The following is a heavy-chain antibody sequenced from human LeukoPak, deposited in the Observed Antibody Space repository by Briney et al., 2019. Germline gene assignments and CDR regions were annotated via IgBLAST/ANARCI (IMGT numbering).Heavy chain of an antibody. CDR2: ISSSSSYI. J-gene: IGHJ4*02. Sequence: PGGSLRLSCAASGFTFSSYSMNWVRQAPGKGLEWVSSISSSSSYIYYADSVKGRFTISRDNAKNSLYLQMNSLRAEDTAVYYCARVRLGIAAAGAMDYWGQGTLVTVSS. V-gene: IGHV3-21*01. CDR3: ARVRLGIAAAGAMDY. CDR1: GFTFSSYS. D-gene: IGHD6-13*01.